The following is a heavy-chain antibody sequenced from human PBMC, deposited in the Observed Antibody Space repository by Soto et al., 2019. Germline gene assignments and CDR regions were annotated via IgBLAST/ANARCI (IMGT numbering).Heavy chain of an antibody. CDR2: IGTAGDP. D-gene: IGHD2-2*01. CDR3: ARAKVRYCSSTSCYYYGMDV. Sequence: GGSLRLSCAASGFTFSSYDMHWVRQATGKGLEWVSAIGTAGDPYYPGSVKGRFTISRENAKNSLYLHMNSLRAGDTAVYYCARAKVRYCSSTSCYYYGMDVWGQGTTVTVSS. V-gene: IGHV3-13*05. J-gene: IGHJ6*02. CDR1: GFTFSSYD.